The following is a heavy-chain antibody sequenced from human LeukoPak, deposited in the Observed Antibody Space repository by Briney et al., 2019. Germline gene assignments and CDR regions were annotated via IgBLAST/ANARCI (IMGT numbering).Heavy chain of an antibody. Sequence: ASVHVSCQASGYTFTRYYMHWVRQAPAQGLEWMGWINPNSGGTNYAQKLQGRVTMTRDTSISTAYMELSRLRSDDTAVYYCARTDYGDSFKMDVWGKGTTVTVSS. V-gene: IGHV1-2*02. J-gene: IGHJ6*04. CDR3: ARTDYGDSFKMDV. CDR1: GYTFTRYY. D-gene: IGHD4-17*01. CDR2: INPNSGGT.